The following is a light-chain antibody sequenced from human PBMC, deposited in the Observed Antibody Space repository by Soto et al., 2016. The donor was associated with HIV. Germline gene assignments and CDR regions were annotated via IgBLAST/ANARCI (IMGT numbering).Light chain of an antibody. J-gene: IGKJ5*01. Sequence: EIMMTQSPLSLPVTPGEPASTSCRSSQSLLHSNGYYYLTWYLQRPGQSPRRLISLGSDRASGVPDRFSGSGSGTDFTLRISRVEAEDVGVYYCMQALQTPLTFGQGTRLEIK. V-gene: IGKV2-28*01. CDR2: LGS. CDR1: QSLLHSNGYYY. CDR3: MQALQTPLT.